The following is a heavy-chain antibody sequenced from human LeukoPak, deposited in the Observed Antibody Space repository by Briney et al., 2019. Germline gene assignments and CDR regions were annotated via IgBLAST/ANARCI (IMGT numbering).Heavy chain of an antibody. Sequence: NASETLSLTCTVSGGSISSYYWSWIRQPAGKGLEWIGRIYTSGSTNYNPSLKSRVTMSVDTSKNQFSLKLSSVTAADTAVYYCAREMAAAGTGNWFDPWGQGTLVTVSS. J-gene: IGHJ5*02. CDR1: GGSISSYY. V-gene: IGHV4-4*07. D-gene: IGHD6-13*01. CDR3: AREMAAAGTGNWFDP. CDR2: IYTSGST.